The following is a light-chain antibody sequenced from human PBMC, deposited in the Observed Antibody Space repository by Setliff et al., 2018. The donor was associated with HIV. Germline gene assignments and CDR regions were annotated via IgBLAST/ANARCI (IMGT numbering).Light chain of an antibody. CDR3: AAWDDSLNGFYV. CDR1: TSNIGSNS. Sequence: QSALTQPPSASGTPGQTVTISCSGSTSNIGSNSVNWYQQLPGMAPKLLIYSDNQRPSGVPDRFSGSKSGTSASLAINGLQSEDEADYYCAAWDDSLNGFYVFGTGTKVPS. V-gene: IGLV1-44*01. J-gene: IGLJ1*01. CDR2: SDN.